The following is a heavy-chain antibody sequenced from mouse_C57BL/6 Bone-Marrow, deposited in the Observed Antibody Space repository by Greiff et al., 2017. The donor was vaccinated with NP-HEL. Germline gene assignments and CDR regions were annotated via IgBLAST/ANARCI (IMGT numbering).Heavy chain of an antibody. CDR2: INPGSGGT. D-gene: IGHD1-1*01. J-gene: IGHJ4*01. V-gene: IGHV1-54*01. CDR3: ARYYYGPYYYAMDY. Sequence: QVQLKESGAELVRPGTSVKVSCKASGYAFTNYLIEWVKQRPGQGLEWIGVINPGSGGTNYNEKFKGKATLTADKSSSTAYMQLSSLTSEDSAVYFCARYYYGPYYYAMDYWGQGTSVTVSS. CDR1: GYAFTNYL.